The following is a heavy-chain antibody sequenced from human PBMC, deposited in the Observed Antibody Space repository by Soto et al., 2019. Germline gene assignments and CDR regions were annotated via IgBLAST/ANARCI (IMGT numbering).Heavy chain of an antibody. Sequence: SVKVSCKASGFTFTSSAVQWVRQARGQRLEWIGWIVVGSGNTNYAQKFQERVTITRDMSTSTAYMELSSLRSEDTAVYYCAADDVVPPATNMSWGQGTLVTVSS. CDR2: IVVGSGNT. D-gene: IGHD2-2*01. V-gene: IGHV1-58*01. J-gene: IGHJ1*01. CDR3: AADDVVPPATNMS. CDR1: GFTFTSSA.